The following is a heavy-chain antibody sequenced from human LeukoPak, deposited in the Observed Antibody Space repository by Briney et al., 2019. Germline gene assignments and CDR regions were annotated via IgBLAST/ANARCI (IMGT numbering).Heavy chain of an antibody. CDR1: GFTFDDYA. D-gene: IGHD3-22*01. CDR3: AKDGTYYYDSSGYWGYFDY. CDR2: ICWNSGSI. V-gene: IGHV3-9*01. J-gene: IGHJ4*02. Sequence: GGSLRLSCAASGFTFDDYAMHWVRQAPGKGLEWVSGICWNSGSIGYADSVKGRFTISRDNAKNSLYLQMNSLRAEDTALYYCAKDGTYYYDSSGYWGYFDYWGQGTLVTVSS.